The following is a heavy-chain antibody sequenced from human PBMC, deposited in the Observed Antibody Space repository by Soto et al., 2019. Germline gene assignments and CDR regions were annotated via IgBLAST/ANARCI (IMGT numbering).Heavy chain of an antibody. CDR2: IIPTLDIA. CDR1: GGTFSNYT. CDR3: ARDVGLGPVTVSTHVDY. V-gene: IGHV1-69*08. Sequence: QVQLVQSGAEVKKPGSSVKVSCKASGGTFSNYTITWVRQAPGQGLEWMGRIIPTLDIANYAKKFQGRVTITADKSTSTAYMELSRLRSEDTAVYYCARDVGLGPVTVSTHVDYWGQGTLVIVSS. D-gene: IGHD4-17*01. J-gene: IGHJ4*02.